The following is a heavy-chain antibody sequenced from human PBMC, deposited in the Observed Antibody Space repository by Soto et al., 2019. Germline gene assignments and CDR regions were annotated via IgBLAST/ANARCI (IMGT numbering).Heavy chain of an antibody. J-gene: IGHJ4*02. CDR2: IYYSGST. Sequence: LTCTVSGGSISSGGYYWSWIRQHPGKGLEWIGYIYYSGSTYYNPSLKSRVTISVDTSKNQFSLKLSSVTAADTAVYYCARDPGSSTGDYFDYWGQGTLVTVSS. V-gene: IGHV4-31*03. CDR3: ARDPGSSTGDYFDY. CDR1: GGSISSGGYY. D-gene: IGHD6-6*01.